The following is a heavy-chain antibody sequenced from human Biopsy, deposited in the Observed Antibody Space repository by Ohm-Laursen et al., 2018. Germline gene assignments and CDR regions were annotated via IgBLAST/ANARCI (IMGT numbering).Heavy chain of an antibody. CDR3: ARDRGYYSDRTVPGYFDL. Sequence: GTLSLTCTVSGDSISSYYWSWIRQPPGKGLEWIGYVYYTGSTDYNPSLQSRVTISVDTSKNHFPLRLRSVTPADTAIYYCARDRGYYSDRTVPGYFDLWGRGTLVTVSS. D-gene: IGHD3-22*01. CDR2: VYYTGST. V-gene: IGHV4-59*01. CDR1: GDSISSYY. J-gene: IGHJ2*01.